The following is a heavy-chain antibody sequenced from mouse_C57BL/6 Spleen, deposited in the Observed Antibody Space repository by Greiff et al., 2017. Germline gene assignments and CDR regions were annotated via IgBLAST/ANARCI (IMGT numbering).Heavy chain of an antibody. D-gene: IGHD1-1*01. V-gene: IGHV14-4*01. J-gene: IGHJ2*01. CDR3: TLYGSSLAY. CDR1: GFNIKDDY. CDR2: IDHENGDT. Sequence: VQLKESGAELVRPGASVKLSCTASGFNIKDDYMHWVKQRPEQGLEWIGWIDHENGDTEYASKFQGKATITADTSSNTAYLQLSSLTSEDTAVYYCTLYGSSLAYWGQGTTLTVAS.